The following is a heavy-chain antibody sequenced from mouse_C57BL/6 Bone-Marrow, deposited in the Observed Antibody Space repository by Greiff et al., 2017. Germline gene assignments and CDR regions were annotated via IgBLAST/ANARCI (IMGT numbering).Heavy chain of an antibody. Sequence: VQLKQSGAELVRPGASVKLSCTASGFTIKAAYMHWVKQRPEQGLEWIGWIDPENGDTEYASKFQGKATITADTSSNTAYLQLSSLTSEDTAVYYCTTWWFQDYWGQGTTLTVSS. J-gene: IGHJ2*01. CDR2: IDPENGDT. D-gene: IGHD1-1*02. CDR1: GFTIKAAY. V-gene: IGHV14-4*01. CDR3: TTWWFQDY.